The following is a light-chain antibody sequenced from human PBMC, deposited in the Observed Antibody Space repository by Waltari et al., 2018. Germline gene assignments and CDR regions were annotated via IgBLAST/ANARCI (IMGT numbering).Light chain of an antibody. V-gene: IGLV2-14*01. J-gene: IGLJ1*01. CDR1: DCDVGAYDF. CDR2: EVS. CDR3: SSYTTSSAPGV. Sequence: SALTQPASVSGSPGQSPTIPCSGTDCDVGAYDFVTWYQQHPGKAPPLIIYEVSNLPSGTSNRFSAAKGGNTASLTSSGVQAEEEADYYCSSYTTSSAPGVFGTGTRVTVL.